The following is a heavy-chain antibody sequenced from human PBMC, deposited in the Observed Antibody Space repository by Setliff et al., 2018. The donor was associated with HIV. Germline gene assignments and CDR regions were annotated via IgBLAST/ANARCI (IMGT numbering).Heavy chain of an antibody. Sequence: SETLSLTCAVSGVSISSNWWSWVRQPPGKGLEWIGEIFHSGSTNDNPSLKSRVTISVDTSKNQFSLKVRSVTAADTAVYYCARLGMTTVGIGDVFDIWGQGTMVTVSS. CDR1: GVSISSNW. CDR2: IFHSGST. V-gene: IGHV4-4*02. J-gene: IGHJ3*02. CDR3: ARLGMTTVGIGDVFDI. D-gene: IGHD4-17*01.